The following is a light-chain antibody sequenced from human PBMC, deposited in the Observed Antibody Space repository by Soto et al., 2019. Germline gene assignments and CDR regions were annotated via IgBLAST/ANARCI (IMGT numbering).Light chain of an antibody. CDR1: SSDVGGYNY. V-gene: IGLV2-14*01. CDR3: SSYTSSSTLG. J-gene: IGLJ2*01. CDR2: DVS. Sequence: QSALTQPASVSGSPGQSITISCTGTSSDVGGYNYVSWYQQHPGKAPKLIIYDVSNRPSGVSNRFSGSKSGNTASLTISGLQAEDEADYYCSSYTSSSTLGFGGGTQLTVL.